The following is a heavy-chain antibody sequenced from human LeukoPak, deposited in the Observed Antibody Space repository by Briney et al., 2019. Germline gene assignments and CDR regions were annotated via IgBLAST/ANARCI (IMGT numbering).Heavy chain of an antibody. CDR1: GFTFSSYG. Sequence: GRSLRLSCAASGFTFSSYGMHWVRQAPGKGLEWVAVIWYDGSNKYYADSVKGRFTISRDNSKNTLYLHMNSLRAEDTAVYYCARDLTYYYDSSGSYFDYWGQGTLVTVSS. CDR2: IWYDGSNK. J-gene: IGHJ4*02. V-gene: IGHV3-33*01. CDR3: ARDLTYYYDSSGSYFDY. D-gene: IGHD3-22*01.